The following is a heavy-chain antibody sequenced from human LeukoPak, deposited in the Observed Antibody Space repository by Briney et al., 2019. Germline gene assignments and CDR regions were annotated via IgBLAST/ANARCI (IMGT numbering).Heavy chain of an antibody. CDR2: LSGGGGRT. CDR3: ARVIYDILTGYYGGLDY. D-gene: IGHD3-9*01. V-gene: IGHV3-23*01. Sequence: GGSLRLSCAASGFSFPTHSFHWVRQSPGKGLEWVSALSGGGGRTYYADSVKGRFTISRDNSKNTLYLQMNSLRAEDAAIYYCARVIYDILTGYYGGLDYWGQGALVTVSS. J-gene: IGHJ4*02. CDR1: GFSFPTHS.